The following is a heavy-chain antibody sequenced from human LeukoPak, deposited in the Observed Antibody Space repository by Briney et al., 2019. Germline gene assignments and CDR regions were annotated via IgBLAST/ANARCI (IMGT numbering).Heavy chain of an antibody. D-gene: IGHD1-26*01. CDR1: GFTFSNYA. CDR2: ISTDGSYT. J-gene: IGHJ4*02. Sequence: GGSLRLSCAASGFTFSNYAMHWVRQAPGKGLVWVSRISTDGSYTTYADSVKGRFTISRDTAKNTLYLQMNSLRAEDTAVYYCTRAGGSYSPLGSWGQGTLVTVSS. V-gene: IGHV3-74*01. CDR3: TRAGGSYSPLGS.